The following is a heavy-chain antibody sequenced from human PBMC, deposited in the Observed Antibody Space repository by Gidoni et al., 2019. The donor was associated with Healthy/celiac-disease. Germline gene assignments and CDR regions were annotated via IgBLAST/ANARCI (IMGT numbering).Heavy chain of an antibody. D-gene: IGHD2-8*01. V-gene: IGHV3-21*01. CDR2: ISSSSSYI. Sequence: EVQLVESGGGLVKPGGSLRLSCAASGFTFSSYSMNWVRQAPGKGLEWVSSISSSSSYIYYADSVKGRFTISRDNAKNSLYLQMNSLRAEDTAVYYCARVEKVLMVYGYLHAFDIWGQGTMVTVSS. CDR3: ARVEKVLMVYGYLHAFDI. J-gene: IGHJ3*02. CDR1: GFTFSSYS.